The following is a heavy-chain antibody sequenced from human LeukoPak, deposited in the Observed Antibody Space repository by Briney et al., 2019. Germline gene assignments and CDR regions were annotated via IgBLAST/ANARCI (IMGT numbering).Heavy chain of an antibody. CDR2: INSDGSST. CDR3: ARAWRVGARIWFDP. D-gene: IGHD1-26*01. J-gene: IGHJ5*02. V-gene: IGHV3-74*01. Sequence: GGSLRLSCAASGFTFSSYWMHWVRQAPGKGLVWVSRINSDGSSTSYADSVKGRFTISRDNSKNTLYLQMNSLRAEDTAVYYCARAWRVGARIWFDPWGQGTLVTVSS. CDR1: GFTFSSYW.